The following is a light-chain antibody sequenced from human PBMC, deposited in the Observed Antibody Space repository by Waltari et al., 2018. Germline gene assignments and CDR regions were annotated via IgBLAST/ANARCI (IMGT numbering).Light chain of an antibody. CDR3: QHYVSLPVT. Sequence: EIVLTQSPDTLSLSPGERATLSCRASQSVSRALAWYQQNPGQAPRPLIYGASNRATGIPDRFSGSGSGTDFSLIISRLEPEDFAVYYCQHYVSLPVTFGQGTKVEIK. J-gene: IGKJ1*01. V-gene: IGKV3-20*01. CDR2: GAS. CDR1: QSVSRA.